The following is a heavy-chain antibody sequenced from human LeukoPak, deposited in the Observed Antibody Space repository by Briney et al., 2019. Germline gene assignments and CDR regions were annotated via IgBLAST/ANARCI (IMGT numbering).Heavy chain of an antibody. V-gene: IGHV3-74*01. J-gene: IGHJ4*02. D-gene: IGHD6-19*01. CDR3: ATKRWLAPPPDS. CDR1: GFTFSKYW. CDR2: INTDGTVT. Sequence: GGSLTLSCAASGFTFSKYWMLWVRQAPGKGLESVSRINTDGTVTTYADSVKGRFTVSRDNADNTMFLQMNSVRDGDTAVYYCATKRWLAPPPDSWGQGTPVTVSS.